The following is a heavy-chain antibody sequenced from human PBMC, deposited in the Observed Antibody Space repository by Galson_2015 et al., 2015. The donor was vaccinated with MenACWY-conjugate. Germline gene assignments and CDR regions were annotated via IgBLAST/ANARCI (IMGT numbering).Heavy chain of an antibody. D-gene: IGHD2-15*01. J-gene: IGHJ5*02. V-gene: IGHV3-11*03. Sequence: SLRLSCAASGFTFSDYYMSWGRQAPGKGLECISYIRSRSIETDYAESVKGRFTIFRADAKNLLYLQMNSLRAEDTAVYYCARGWVVANMQGFDAWGQGTLVTVSS. CDR3: ARGWVVANMQGFDA. CDR2: IRSRSIET. CDR1: GFTFSDYY.